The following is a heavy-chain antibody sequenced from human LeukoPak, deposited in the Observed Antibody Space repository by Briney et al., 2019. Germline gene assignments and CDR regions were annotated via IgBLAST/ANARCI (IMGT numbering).Heavy chain of an antibody. CDR3: ARGFGAAAGDY. D-gene: IGHD6-13*01. Sequence: SETLSLTCTVSGGSTNTYCWRWIRQPAEKGLEWIGRIYTSGSTNYNPSLKSRVTMSVDTSKNQFSLKLSSVTAADTAVYYCARGFGAAAGDYWGQGTLVTVSS. CDR1: GGSTNTYC. J-gene: IGHJ4*02. CDR2: IYTSGST. V-gene: IGHV4-4*07.